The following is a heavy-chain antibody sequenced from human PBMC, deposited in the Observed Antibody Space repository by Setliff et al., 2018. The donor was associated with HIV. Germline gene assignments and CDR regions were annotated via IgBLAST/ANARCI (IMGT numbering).Heavy chain of an antibody. CDR3: ASYYGSGAHYPYYYYMDV. D-gene: IGHD3-10*01. J-gene: IGHJ6*03. V-gene: IGHV1-8*02. CDR1: GYSFTTSG. Sequence: ASVKVSCKASGYSFTTSGVSWVRQAPGQGLEWMGWISIRSGNTNYAQKFQGRVTMTRNTSISTAYMELSSLRSEDTAVYYCASYYGSGAHYPYYYYMDVWGKGTTVTVPS. CDR2: ISIRSGNT.